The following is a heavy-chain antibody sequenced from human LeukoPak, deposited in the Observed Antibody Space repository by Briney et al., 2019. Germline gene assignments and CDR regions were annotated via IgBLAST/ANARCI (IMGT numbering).Heavy chain of an antibody. CDR2: ISYDGSNK. Sequence: GGSLRLSCAASGFTFSSYGMHWVRQAPGKGLEWVAVISYDGSNKYYTDSVKGRFTISRDNSENTLYLQMNSLRAEDTAVYYCAISNYYDSSGPDYWGQGTLVTVSS. J-gene: IGHJ4*02. D-gene: IGHD3-22*01. CDR1: GFTFSSYG. V-gene: IGHV3-30*03. CDR3: AISNYYDSSGPDY.